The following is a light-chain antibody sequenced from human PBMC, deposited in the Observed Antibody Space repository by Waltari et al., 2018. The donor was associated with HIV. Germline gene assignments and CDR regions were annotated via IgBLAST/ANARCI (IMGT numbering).Light chain of an antibody. CDR1: SSDVGGFNY. Sequence: QSALTQPRSVSGSPGQSVTISCTGTSSDVGGFNYVSWYQQYPGRAPKLLLYDVIKRPSGVPERCSGAKSGNTASLTISGLQAEEEADYDCCAYAGRNTMVFGGGTTLTVL. J-gene: IGLJ2*01. CDR3: CAYAGRNTMV. V-gene: IGLV2-11*01. CDR2: DVI.